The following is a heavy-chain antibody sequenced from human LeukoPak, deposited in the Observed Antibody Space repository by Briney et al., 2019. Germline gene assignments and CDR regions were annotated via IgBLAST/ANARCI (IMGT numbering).Heavy chain of an antibody. CDR1: GFTVSSNY. CDR3: ARGGTTGWNFLDY. Sequence: GGSLRLSCAASGFTVSSNYMSWVRQAPGKGLEWVANINQDGSEKFSLDSVRGRFTISRDNAKNSLFLQMISLRAEDTAVFYCARGGTTGWNFLDYWGRGTLVAVSS. CDR2: INQDGSEK. J-gene: IGHJ4*02. V-gene: IGHV3-7*03. D-gene: IGHD6-19*01.